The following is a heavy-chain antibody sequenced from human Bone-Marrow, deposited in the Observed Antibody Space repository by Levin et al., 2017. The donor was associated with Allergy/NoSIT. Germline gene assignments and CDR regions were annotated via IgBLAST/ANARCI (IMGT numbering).Heavy chain of an antibody. Sequence: MPSETLSLTCTVSGGSISSSSYYWGWIRQPPGKGLEWIGSIYYSGSTYYNPSLKSRVTISVDTSKNQFSLKLSSVTAADTAVYYCARSPYEAVAAKDYWGQGTLVTVSS. CDR2: IYYSGST. CDR3: ARSPYEAVAAKDY. D-gene: IGHD6-19*01. CDR1: GGSISSSSYY. J-gene: IGHJ4*02. V-gene: IGHV4-39*01.